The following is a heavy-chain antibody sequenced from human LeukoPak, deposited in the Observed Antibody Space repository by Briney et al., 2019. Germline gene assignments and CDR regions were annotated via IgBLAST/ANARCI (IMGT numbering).Heavy chain of an antibody. CDR1: GVSISIYY. J-gene: IGHJ5*02. CDR2: IYNSEST. V-gene: IGHV4-59*01. D-gene: IGHD6-6*01. Sequence: PSETLSLTCTVSGVSISIYYWSWIRQPPGKGLEWIGYIYNSESTYYNPSFKSRVTISLDTSKNQFSLRLNSVTAADTAVYYCARVKGSNWFDPWGQGTLVTVSS. CDR3: ARVKGSNWFDP.